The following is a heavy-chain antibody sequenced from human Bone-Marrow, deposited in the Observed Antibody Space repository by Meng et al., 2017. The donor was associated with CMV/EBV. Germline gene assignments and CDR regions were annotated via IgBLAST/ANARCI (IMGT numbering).Heavy chain of an antibody. CDR3: ARGGPEYSYGYVDFDY. CDR2: IYYSGST. D-gene: IGHD5-18*01. Sequence: GGSISSGGYYWSWIRQHPGKGLEWIGYIYYSGSTYYNPSLKSRVTISVDTSKNQFSLKLSSVTAADTAVYYCARGGPEYSYGYVDFDYWGQGTLVTVSS. CDR1: GGSISSGGYY. J-gene: IGHJ4*02. V-gene: IGHV4-31*02.